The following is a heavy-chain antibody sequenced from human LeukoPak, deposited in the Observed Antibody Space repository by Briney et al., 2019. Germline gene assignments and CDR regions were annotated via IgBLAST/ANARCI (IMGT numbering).Heavy chain of an antibody. CDR3: ARDRFIGGLAIDS. D-gene: IGHD3-16*01. CDR2: IYYSGST. V-gene: IGHV4-59*01. CDR1: GGSISSCY. Sequence: SETLSLTCTVSGGSISSCYGSWIRQPPGKGLEWIGYIYYSGSTNYNPSLKSRVTISVDTSKNQFSLKLSSVTAADTAVYYCARDRFIGGLAIDSWGQGTMVTVSS. J-gene: IGHJ3*02.